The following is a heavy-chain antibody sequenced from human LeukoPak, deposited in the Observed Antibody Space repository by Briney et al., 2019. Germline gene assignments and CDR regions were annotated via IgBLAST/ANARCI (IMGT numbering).Heavy chain of an antibody. CDR2: ISGSGGST. Sequence: GGTLRLSCAASGFTFSSYGMSWVRQAPGKGLEWVSAISGSGGSTYYADSVKGRFTISRDNSKNTLYLQMNGLRAEDTAVYYCARVEAYYDILTGPYYYYYYMDVWGKGTTVTVSS. J-gene: IGHJ6*03. V-gene: IGHV3-23*01. D-gene: IGHD3-9*01. CDR3: ARVEAYYDILTGPYYYYYYMDV. CDR1: GFTFSSYG.